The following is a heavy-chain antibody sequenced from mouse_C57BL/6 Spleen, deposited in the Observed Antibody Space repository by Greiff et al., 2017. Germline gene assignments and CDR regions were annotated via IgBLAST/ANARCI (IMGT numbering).Heavy chain of an antibody. V-gene: IGHV5-17*01. D-gene: IGHD3-2*02. J-gene: IGHJ4*01. CDR2: LSSGSSTI. CDR1: GFTFSDYG. Sequence: EVQLVESGGGLVKPGGSLKLSCAASGFTFSDYGMHWVRQAPEKGLEWVAYLSSGSSTIYYADTVKGRFTISRDNAKNTLFLQMTSLRSEDTAIYYCARYSSGYGYYAMDYWGQGTSVTVSS. CDR3: ARYSSGYGYYAMDY.